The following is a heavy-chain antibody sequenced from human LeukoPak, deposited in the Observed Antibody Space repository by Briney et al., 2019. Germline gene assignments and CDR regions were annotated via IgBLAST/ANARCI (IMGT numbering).Heavy chain of an antibody. CDR2: IKQDGSEK. CDR3: AKSGLNRFDY. D-gene: IGHD2-15*01. J-gene: IGHJ4*02. Sequence: GGSLRLSCAASGFTFNSYWMNRVRQAPGKGLEWVANIKQDGSEKYYVDSVKGRFTISRDNAKNSLYLQMNSLRAEDTAVYYCAKSGLNRFDYWGQGTLVSVSS. CDR1: GFTFNSYW. V-gene: IGHV3-7*03.